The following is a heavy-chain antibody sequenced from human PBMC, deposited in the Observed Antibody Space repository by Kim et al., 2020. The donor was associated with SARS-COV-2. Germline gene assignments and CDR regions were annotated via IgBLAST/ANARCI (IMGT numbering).Heavy chain of an antibody. CDR1: GFTFSSYG. CDR2: IWYDGSNK. CDR3: ARVRSPYGSGSCSY. Sequence: GGSLRLSCAASGFTFSSYGMHWVRQAPGKGLEWVAVIWYDGSNKYYADSVKGRFTISRDNSKNTLYLQMNSLRAEDTAVYYCARVRSPYGSGSCSYWGQGTLVTVSS. V-gene: IGHV3-33*01. D-gene: IGHD3-10*01. J-gene: IGHJ4*02.